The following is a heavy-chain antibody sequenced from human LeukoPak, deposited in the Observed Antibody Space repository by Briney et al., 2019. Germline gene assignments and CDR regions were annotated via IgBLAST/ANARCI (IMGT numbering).Heavy chain of an antibody. V-gene: IGHV3-48*02. CDR3: VRQREFDY. CDR2: ISSSSSTI. CDR1: GFTFTSYS. D-gene: IGHD1-26*01. J-gene: IGHJ4*02. Sequence: GGSLRLSCAASGFTFTSYSINWVRQAPGKGLEWVSYISSSSSTIYYSDSVKGRFTISRDNAKNSVYLQTNSLRDEDTAVYYCVRQREFDYWGQGTLVTVSS.